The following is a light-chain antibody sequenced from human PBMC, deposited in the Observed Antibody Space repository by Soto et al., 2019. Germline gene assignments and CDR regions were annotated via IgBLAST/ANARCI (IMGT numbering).Light chain of an antibody. CDR1: QSVSSSY. V-gene: IGKV3-20*01. CDR3: QQYGSSPYT. CDR2: GAS. Sequence: EIVLTQSPGTLSLSPGERATLSCRASQSVSSSYLAWYQQKPGQAPRLLIYGASSRATGIPDRFSGSRSGTDFTLTISGLEPEDFAVYYCQQYGSSPYTFVQGTKLEIK. J-gene: IGKJ2*01.